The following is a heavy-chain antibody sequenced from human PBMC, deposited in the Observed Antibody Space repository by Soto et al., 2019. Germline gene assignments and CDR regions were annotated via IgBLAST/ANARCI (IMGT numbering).Heavy chain of an antibody. D-gene: IGHD2-15*01. CDR2: IYYSGST. CDR3: ARRYGGNLNWFDP. Sequence: SETLSLTCTVSGGSISSVGCYWSWIRQHPGKGLEGIGYIYYSGSTYYNPSRKSRVTIAVDTSKNQFPLKLSSVTAADTAVYYWARRYGGNLNWFDPWGQGTLVTVSS. V-gene: IGHV4-31*03. CDR1: GGSISSVGCY. J-gene: IGHJ5*02.